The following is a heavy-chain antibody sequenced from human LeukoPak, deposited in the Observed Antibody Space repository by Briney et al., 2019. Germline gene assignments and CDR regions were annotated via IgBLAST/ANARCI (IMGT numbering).Heavy chain of an antibody. J-gene: IGHJ5*02. Sequence: ASVKVSCMASGGTFNSYAISWVRQAPGQGLEWMGGIIPIFGTANYAQKFQGRVTITADKSTSTAYMELSSLRSEDTAVYYCARGLLTTNWFDPWGQGTLVTVSS. V-gene: IGHV1-69*06. CDR3: ARGLLTTNWFDP. D-gene: IGHD4-11*01. CDR2: IIPIFGTA. CDR1: GGTFNSYA.